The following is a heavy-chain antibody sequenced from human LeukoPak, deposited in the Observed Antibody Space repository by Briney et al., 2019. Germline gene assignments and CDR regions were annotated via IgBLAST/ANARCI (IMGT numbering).Heavy chain of an antibody. CDR1: GFTVGSNS. V-gene: IGHV3-53*01. CDR3: ARRAGDYSHPYDY. D-gene: IGHD3-22*01. Sequence: PGGSLRLSCTVSGFTVGSNSMSWVRQAPGKGLEWVSFIYSGGNTHNSDSVKGRFTISRDNSKNTLYLQMNSLRAEDTAVYYCARRAGDYSHPYDYWGQGTLVTVSS. J-gene: IGHJ4*02. CDR2: IYSGGNT.